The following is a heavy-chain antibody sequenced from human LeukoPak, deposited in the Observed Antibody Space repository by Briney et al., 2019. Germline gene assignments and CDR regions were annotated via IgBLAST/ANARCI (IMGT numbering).Heavy chain of an antibody. CDR1: GFTFSTYS. Sequence: GGSLRLSCAASGFTFSTYSMNCVRQAPGKGLEWVSFISSSSDAIYYADSVKGRFIISRDNAKNSLYLQMNSLREEDTAVYYCARDRTAALFYYWGQGTLVTVSS. D-gene: IGHD2-15*01. V-gene: IGHV3-48*02. J-gene: IGHJ4*02. CDR2: ISSSSDAI. CDR3: ARDRTAALFYY.